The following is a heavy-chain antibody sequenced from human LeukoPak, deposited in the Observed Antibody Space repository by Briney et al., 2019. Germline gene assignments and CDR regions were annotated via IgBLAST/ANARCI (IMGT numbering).Heavy chain of an antibody. Sequence: NPSETLSLTCTVSGGSISNYYWSWIRQSPGKGMEWLGYIYYRVRTDYNPSLKSRVTISLNASKNQFSPKLYSVAAADTALYYCARGSSGYANWFDTWGQGALVTVSS. CDR1: GGSISNYY. CDR3: ARGSSGYANWFDT. V-gene: IGHV4-59*01. D-gene: IGHD3-22*01. CDR2: IYYRVRT. J-gene: IGHJ5*02.